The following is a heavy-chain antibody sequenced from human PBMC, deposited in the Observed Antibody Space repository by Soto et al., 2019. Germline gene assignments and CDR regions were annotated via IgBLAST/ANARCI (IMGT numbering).Heavy chain of an antibody. CDR3: TREPYYYGSGTHYYYGMDV. D-gene: IGHD3-10*01. CDR1: GGSISSYY. J-gene: IGHJ6*04. CDR2: IYYSGST. Sequence: SETLSLTCTVSGGSISSYYWSWIRQPPGKGLEWIGYIYYSGSTNYNPSLKSRVTISVDTSKNQFSLKLSSVTAADTAMYYCTREPYYYGSGTHYYYGMDVGGKGTTVTVPS. V-gene: IGHV4-59*01.